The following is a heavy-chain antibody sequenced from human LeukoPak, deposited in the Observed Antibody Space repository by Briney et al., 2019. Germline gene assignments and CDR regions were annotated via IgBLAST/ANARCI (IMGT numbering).Heavy chain of an antibody. J-gene: IGHJ4*02. CDR1: GFTFRNYA. V-gene: IGHV3-23*01. Sequence: GASLRLSCAASGFTFRNYAMSWVRQAPGKGLEWVSAIVGNGVSTYYADSVQGRFTISRDNSKNTLYLQMNSLRAEDTAVYYCAKPYYGGSYYFYWGQGTLVTVSS. CDR2: IVGNGVST. D-gene: IGHD1-26*01. CDR3: AKPYYGGSYYFY.